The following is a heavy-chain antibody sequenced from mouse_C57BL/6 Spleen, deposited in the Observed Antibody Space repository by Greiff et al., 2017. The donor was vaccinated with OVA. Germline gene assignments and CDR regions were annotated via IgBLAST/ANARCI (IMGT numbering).Heavy chain of an antibody. CDR1: GYTFTSYT. J-gene: IGHJ2*01. CDR3: AREGDGNYLYFDY. CDR2: INPSSGYT. V-gene: IGHV1-4*01. D-gene: IGHD2-1*01. Sequence: VQLVESGAELARPGASVKMSCKASGYTFTSYTMHWVKQRPGQGLEWIGYINPSSGYTKYNQKFKDKATLTADKSSSTAYMQLSSLTSEDSAVYYCAREGDGNYLYFDYWGQGTTLTVSS.